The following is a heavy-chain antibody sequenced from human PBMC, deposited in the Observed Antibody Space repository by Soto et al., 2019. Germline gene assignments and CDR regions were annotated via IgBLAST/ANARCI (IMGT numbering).Heavy chain of an antibody. D-gene: IGHD3-3*01. J-gene: IGHJ3*02. CDR3: ATHTIFGVVTDAFDI. CDR2: ISSSSSTI. CDR1: GFTFSSYS. V-gene: IGHV3-48*02. Sequence: GGSLRLSCAASGFTFSSYSMNWVRQAPGKRLEWVSYISSSSSTIYYADSVKGRFTISRDNAKNSLYLQMNSLRDEDTAVYYCATHTIFGVVTDAFDIWGQGTMVTVSS.